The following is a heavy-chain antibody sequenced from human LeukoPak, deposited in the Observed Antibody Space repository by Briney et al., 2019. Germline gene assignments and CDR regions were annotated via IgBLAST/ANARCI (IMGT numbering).Heavy chain of an antibody. CDR2: INPNSGGT. CDR1: GYTFTGYY. J-gene: IGHJ6*02. CDR3: ARGPSDSSGYYPSYYYYGMDV. V-gene: IGHV1-2*02. D-gene: IGHD3-22*01. Sequence: VSVKVSCKASGYTFTGYYMHWVRQAPGQGLEWMGWINPNSGGTNYAQKFQGRVTTTRDTSISTAYMELSRLRSDDTAVYYCARGPSDSSGYYPSYYYYGMDVGGQGTTVTVSS.